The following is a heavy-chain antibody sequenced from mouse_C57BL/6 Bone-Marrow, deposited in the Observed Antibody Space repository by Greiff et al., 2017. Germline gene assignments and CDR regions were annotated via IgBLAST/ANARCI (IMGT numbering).Heavy chain of an antibody. J-gene: IGHJ2*01. D-gene: IGHD3-2*02. CDR3: ARKGTAQAYYFDY. Sequence: QVTLKVCGPGILQSSQTLSLTCSFSGFSLSTSGMGVSWIRQPSGKGLEWLAYIYWGDDKRYNPSLKSRLTISKDTSSTQVFLKITSVDTADTATYYCARKGTAQAYYFDYWGQGTTLTVSS. CDR1: GFSLSTSGMG. CDR2: IYWGDDK. V-gene: IGHV8-12*01.